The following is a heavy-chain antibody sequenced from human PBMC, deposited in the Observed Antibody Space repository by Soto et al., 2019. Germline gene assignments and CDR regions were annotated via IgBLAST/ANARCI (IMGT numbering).Heavy chain of an antibody. CDR2: ISYEGSNK. CDR1: GFTFSSYA. Sequence: QVQLVESGGGVVQPGRSLRLSCAASGFTFSSYAMHWVRQAPGKGLEWVAVISYEGSNKYYADSVKGRFTISRDNSKNTLYLQMNSLRAEDTAVYYCARNDYYDSSGPRAGYYYYGMDVWGQGTTVTVSS. J-gene: IGHJ6*02. CDR3: ARNDYYDSSGPRAGYYYYGMDV. V-gene: IGHV3-30-3*01. D-gene: IGHD3-22*01.